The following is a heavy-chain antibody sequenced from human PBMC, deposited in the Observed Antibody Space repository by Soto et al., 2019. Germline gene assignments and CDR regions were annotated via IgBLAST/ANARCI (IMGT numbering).Heavy chain of an antibody. J-gene: IGHJ3*02. V-gene: IGHV3-7*01. CDR1: GLRFSTYW. D-gene: IGHD1-20*01. CDR3: ASYNTSRHAAFDI. Sequence: EVQVVESGGGLVRPGGSLRLSCAASGLRFSTYWMSWVRQAPGKGLEGLANIKKDANEMYCVDSVKGRLTISGDRAKHSLFLIMDSLRVEDPAVYYCASYNTSRHAAFDIWGQGTTVIVSS. CDR2: IKKDANEM.